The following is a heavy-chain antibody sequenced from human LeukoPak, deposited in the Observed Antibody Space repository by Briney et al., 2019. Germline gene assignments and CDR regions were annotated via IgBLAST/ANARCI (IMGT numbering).Heavy chain of an antibody. V-gene: IGHV4-34*01. Sequence: SETLSLTCAVYGGSFSGYYWSRIRQPPGKGLEWIGEINHSGSTNYNPSLKSRVTISVDTSKNQFSLKLSSVTAADTAVYYCGVRGYSYGYSWNFDYWGQGTLVTVSS. CDR1: GGSFSGYY. J-gene: IGHJ4*02. D-gene: IGHD5-18*01. CDR2: INHSGST. CDR3: GVRGYSYGYSWNFDY.